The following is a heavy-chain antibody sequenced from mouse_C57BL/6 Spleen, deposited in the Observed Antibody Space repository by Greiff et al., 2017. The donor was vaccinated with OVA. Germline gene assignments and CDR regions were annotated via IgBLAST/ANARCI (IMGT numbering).Heavy chain of an antibody. CDR2: IDPSDSYT. J-gene: IGHJ3*01. CDR3: ARTYDSLFAY. Sequence: VQLQQPGAELVKPGASVKLSCKASGYTFTSYWMPWVNQRPGQGLEWIGEIDPSDSYTNYNQKFKGKATLTVDTSSSTAYMQLSSLTSEDSAVYYCARTYDSLFAYWGQGTLVTVSA. D-gene: IGHD2-4*01. V-gene: IGHV1-50*01. CDR1: GYTFTSYW.